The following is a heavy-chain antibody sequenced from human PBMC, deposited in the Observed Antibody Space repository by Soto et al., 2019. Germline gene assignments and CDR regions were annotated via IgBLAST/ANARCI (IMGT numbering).Heavy chain of an antibody. Sequence: EAQLVESGGGLVKPGGSLRLSCAASGFTFSNAWMNWVRQAPGKGLEWVGRIKSKTDGGTTDYAAPVKGRFTISRDDSKNTLYLQMNSLKTEDTAVYYCTTRADYGDYLYGMDVWGQGTTVTVSS. J-gene: IGHJ6*02. CDR3: TTRADYGDYLYGMDV. V-gene: IGHV3-15*07. CDR2: IKSKTDGGTT. D-gene: IGHD4-17*01. CDR1: GFTFSNAW.